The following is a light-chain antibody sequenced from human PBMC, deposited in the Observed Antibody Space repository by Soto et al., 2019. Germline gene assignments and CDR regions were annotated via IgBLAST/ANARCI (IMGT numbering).Light chain of an antibody. CDR1: QSVSSN. Sequence: IMLSMSLVALSVTTGERATLSCRASQSVSSNLAWYQQKPGQAPRLLIYAASTRATGIPARFSGSGSGTEFTLTISSLQSEDFAVYYCQPSYNWPTFGQGTRLEIK. V-gene: IGKV3-15*01. CDR3: QPSYNWPT. J-gene: IGKJ5*01. CDR2: AAS.